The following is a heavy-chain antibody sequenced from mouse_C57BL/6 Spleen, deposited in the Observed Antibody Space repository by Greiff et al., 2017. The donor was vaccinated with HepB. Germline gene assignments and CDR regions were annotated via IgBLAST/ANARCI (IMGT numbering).Heavy chain of an antibody. J-gene: IGHJ2*01. Sequence: QVQLQQSGPELVKPGASVKISCKASGYAFSSSWMNWVKQRPGKGLEWIGRIYPGDGDTNYNGKFKGKATLTADKSSSKAYMQLSSLTSEDSAVYFCARADGSSYDYWGQGTTLTVSS. CDR2: IYPGDGDT. V-gene: IGHV1-82*01. CDR3: ARADGSSYDY. D-gene: IGHD1-1*01. CDR1: GYAFSSSW.